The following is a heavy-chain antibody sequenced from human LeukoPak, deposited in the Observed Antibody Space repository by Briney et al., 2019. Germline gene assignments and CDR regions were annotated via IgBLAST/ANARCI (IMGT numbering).Heavy chain of an antibody. D-gene: IGHD3-3*01. Sequence: ETLSLTCAVYGGSFSGYYWSWIRQTPGKGLEWVSVIYSGGSTYYADSVKGRFTISRDNSKNTLYLQMNSLRAEDTAVYYCASTINYYDFWSGYYMVDYWGQGTLVTVSS. CDR3: ASTINYYDFWSGYYMVDY. CDR1: GGSFSGYY. CDR2: IYSGGST. J-gene: IGHJ4*02. V-gene: IGHV3-53*01.